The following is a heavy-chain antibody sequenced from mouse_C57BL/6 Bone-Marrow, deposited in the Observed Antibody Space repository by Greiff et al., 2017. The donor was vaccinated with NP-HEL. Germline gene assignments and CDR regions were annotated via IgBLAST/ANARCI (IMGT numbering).Heavy chain of an antibody. J-gene: IGHJ4*01. CDR2: IYPGSGNT. CDR3: ARRITTVVEYYAMDY. Sequence: QVQLKQSGAELVRPGASVKLSCKASGYTFTDYYINWVKQRPGQGLEWIARIYPGSGNTYYNEKFKGKATLTAEKSSSTAYMQLSSLTSEDSAVYFCARRITTVVEYYAMDYWGQGTSVTVSS. D-gene: IGHD1-1*01. CDR1: GYTFTDYY. V-gene: IGHV1-76*01.